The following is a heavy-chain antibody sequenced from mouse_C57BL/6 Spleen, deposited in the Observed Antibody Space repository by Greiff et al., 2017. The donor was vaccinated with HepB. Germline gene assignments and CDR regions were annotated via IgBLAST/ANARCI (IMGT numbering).Heavy chain of an antibody. CDR3: ARWGSIYEGFDY. J-gene: IGHJ2*01. V-gene: IGHV1-63*01. Sequence: VKLMESGAELVRPGTSVKMSCKASGYTFTNYWIGWAKQRPGHGLEWIGDIYPGGGYTNYNEKFKGKATLTADKSSSTAYMQFSSLTSEDSAIYYCARWGSIYEGFDYWGQGTTLTVSS. D-gene: IGHD1-1*01. CDR2: IYPGGGYT. CDR1: GYTFTNYW.